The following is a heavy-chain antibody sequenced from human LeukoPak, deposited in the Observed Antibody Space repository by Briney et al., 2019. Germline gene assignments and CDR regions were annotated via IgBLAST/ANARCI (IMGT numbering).Heavy chain of an antibody. CDR1: GDSISRYY. CDR2: IYYSGST. J-gene: IGHJ4*02. CDR3: ARTDYGDYFGILDY. D-gene: IGHD4-17*01. V-gene: IGHV4-59*01. Sequence: KPSETLSLTCFVSGDSISRYYWSWIRQPPGKGLEWIGYIYYSGSTNYNPSLKSRVTISVDTSKNQFSLKLNSVTAADTAVYYCARTDYGDYFGILDYWGQGTLVTVSS.